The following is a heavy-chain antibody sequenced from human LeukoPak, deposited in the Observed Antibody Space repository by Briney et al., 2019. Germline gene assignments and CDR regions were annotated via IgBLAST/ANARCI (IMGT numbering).Heavy chain of an antibody. J-gene: IGHJ4*02. D-gene: IGHD6-13*01. Sequence: GGSLRLSCAASGFTFSSYEMNWVRQAPGKGLEWVSYISSSGSTIYYADSVKGRFTIPRDNAKNSLYLQMNSLRAEDTAVYYCARRGAAAGKLDYWGQGTLVTVSS. CDR2: ISSSGSTI. CDR1: GFTFSSYE. CDR3: ARRGAAAGKLDY. V-gene: IGHV3-48*03.